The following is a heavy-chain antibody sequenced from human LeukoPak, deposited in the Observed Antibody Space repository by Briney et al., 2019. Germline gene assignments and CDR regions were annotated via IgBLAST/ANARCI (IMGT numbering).Heavy chain of an antibody. Sequence: PGGSLKLSCAASGFTFSDYYMSWIRQAPGKGLEWVSYISSSSSYTNYADSVKGRFTISRDNSKNTLYLQMNSLRAEDTAVYYCARPGGYYGSGSYLDYWGQGTLVTVSS. D-gene: IGHD3-10*01. CDR2: ISSSSSYT. V-gene: IGHV3-11*03. J-gene: IGHJ4*02. CDR3: ARPGGYYGSGSYLDY. CDR1: GFTFSDYY.